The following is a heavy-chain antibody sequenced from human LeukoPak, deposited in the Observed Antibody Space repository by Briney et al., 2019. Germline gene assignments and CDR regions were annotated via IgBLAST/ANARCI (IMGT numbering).Heavy chain of an antibody. CDR2: IKQDGSEK. V-gene: IGHV3-7*04. D-gene: IGHD2-15*01. Sequence: GGSLRLSCAASGFTLSSYWMSWVRQAPGKGLEWVANIKQDGSEKYYVDSVKGRFTISRDNAKNSLYLQMNSLRAEDTAVYYCARGASYCSGGSCYDYWGQGTLVTVSS. CDR3: ARGASYCSGGSCYDY. CDR1: GFTLSSYW. J-gene: IGHJ4*02.